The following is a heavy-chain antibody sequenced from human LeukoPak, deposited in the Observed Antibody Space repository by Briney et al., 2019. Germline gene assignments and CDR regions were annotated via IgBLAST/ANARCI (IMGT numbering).Heavy chain of an antibody. CDR3: ARQNPAIPSGSMDV. CDR2: IYYSGST. D-gene: IGHD6-25*01. V-gene: IGHV4-39*01. J-gene: IGHJ6*02. Sequence: KASQTLSLTCTVSGGSISSSSYYWGWIRQPPGKGLEWIGSIYYSGSTYYNPSLKSRVTISVDTSKNQFSLKLSSVTAADTAVYYCARQNPAIPSGSMDVWGQGTTVTVSS. CDR1: GGSISSSSYY.